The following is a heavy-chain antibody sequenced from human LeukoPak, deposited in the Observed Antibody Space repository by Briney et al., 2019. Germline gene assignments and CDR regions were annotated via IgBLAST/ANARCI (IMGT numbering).Heavy chain of an antibody. J-gene: IGHJ4*02. CDR2: MSSGSRYI. Sequence: GGSLRLSCAASGFTFSSYSMTWIRQAPGKGLEWVSSMSSGSRYIYYADSVRGRFTISRDNAKNSLYLLMNSLRVEDTAVYYCARDRPTGASRLFVVQWGQGTLVTVSS. V-gene: IGHV3-21*01. D-gene: IGHD3-3*01. CDR1: GFTFSSYS. CDR3: ARDRPTGASRLFVVQ.